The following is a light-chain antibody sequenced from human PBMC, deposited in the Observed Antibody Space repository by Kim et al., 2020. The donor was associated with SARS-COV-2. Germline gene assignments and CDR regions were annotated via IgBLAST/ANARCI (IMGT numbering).Light chain of an antibody. CDR1: NIGSKN. CDR2: RDN. Sequence: VALGQTAKSTGGGNNIGSKNVHWYQQKAGQAPVVVIYRDNDRPSGIPERFSGSNSGSTATLTISRAQAGDEADYYCQVWDTSSYVFGPGTTVTVL. CDR3: QVWDTSSYV. V-gene: IGLV3-9*01. J-gene: IGLJ1*01.